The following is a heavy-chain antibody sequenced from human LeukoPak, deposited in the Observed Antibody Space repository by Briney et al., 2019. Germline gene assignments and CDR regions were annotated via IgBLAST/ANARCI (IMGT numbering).Heavy chain of an antibody. CDR1: GYAFTGYY. CDR3: AREVGDLLWFGELLYPVDY. CDR2: INAGNGNT. D-gene: IGHD3-10*01. V-gene: IGHV1-3*01. Sequence: GASVKVSCKASGYAFTGYYVHWVRQAPGQRLEWMGWINAGNGNTKYSQKFQGRVTITRDTSASTAYMELSSLRSEDTAVYYCAREVGDLLWFGELLYPVDYWGQGTLVTVSS. J-gene: IGHJ4*02.